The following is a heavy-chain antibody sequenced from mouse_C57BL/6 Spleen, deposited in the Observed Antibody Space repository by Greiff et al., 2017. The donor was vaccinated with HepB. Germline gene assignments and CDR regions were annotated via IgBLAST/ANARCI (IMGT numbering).Heavy chain of an antibody. CDR1: GYAFSSSW. CDR3: AREPGGSSYFDY. V-gene: IGHV1-82*01. D-gene: IGHD1-1*01. Sequence: QVQLQQSGPELVKPGASVKISCKASGYAFSSSWMNWVKQRPGKGLEWIGRIYPGDGDTNYNGKFKGKATLTADKSSSTAYMQLSSLTSEDSAVYFCAREPGGSSYFDYWGQGTTLTVSS. CDR2: IYPGDGDT. J-gene: IGHJ2*01.